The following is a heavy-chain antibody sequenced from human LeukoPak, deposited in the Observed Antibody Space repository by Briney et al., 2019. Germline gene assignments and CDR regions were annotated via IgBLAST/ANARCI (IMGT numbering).Heavy chain of an antibody. V-gene: IGHV4-34*01. CDR3: ARDEASLVFDP. J-gene: IGHJ5*02. CDR1: GGSFSGYY. CDR2: INHSGST. Sequence: SETLSLTCAVYGGSFSGYYWSWIRQPPGKGLEWIGEINHSGSTNYNPSLKSRVTISVDTSKNQFSLKLSSVTAADTAVYYRARDEASLVFDPWGQGTLVTVSS. D-gene: IGHD6-6*01.